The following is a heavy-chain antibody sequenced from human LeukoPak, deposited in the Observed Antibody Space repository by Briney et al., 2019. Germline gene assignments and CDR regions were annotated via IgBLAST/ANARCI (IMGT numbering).Heavy chain of an antibody. CDR3: ARGTTSYDTETYYFDY. Sequence: GRSLRLSCAASGFTFSGYAMHWVRQAPGKGLEWVAVISYDGSNKYYADSVKGRFTISRDNSKNTLYLQMNSLRAEDTAVYYCARGTTSYDTETYYFDYWGQGTLVTVSS. CDR1: GFTFSGYA. D-gene: IGHD3-22*01. V-gene: IGHV3-30*04. J-gene: IGHJ4*02. CDR2: ISYDGSNK.